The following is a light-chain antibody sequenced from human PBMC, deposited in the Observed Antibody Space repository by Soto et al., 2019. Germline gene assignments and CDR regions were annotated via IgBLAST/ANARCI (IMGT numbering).Light chain of an antibody. CDR1: SSNIGSNY. V-gene: IGLV1-47*01. J-gene: IGLJ1*01. CDR3: AAWDDSLRSYV. Sequence: QSVLTQPPSASGTPGQRGTISCSGSSSNIGSNYVYWYQQLPGTAPKLLIYRNNQRPSGVPDRFSGSKSGTSASLAISGLRSEDEADYYCAAWDDSLRSYVFGTGTKVTVL. CDR2: RNN.